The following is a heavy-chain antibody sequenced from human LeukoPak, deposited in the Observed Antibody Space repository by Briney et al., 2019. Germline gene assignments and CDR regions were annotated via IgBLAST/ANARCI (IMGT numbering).Heavy chain of an antibody. D-gene: IGHD6-13*01. J-gene: IGHJ2*01. Sequence: SETLSLTCTVSGGSISTYYWNWIRQPAGKGLEWIGRIYTSGSTNYNPSLKSRVTISVDTSKNQFSLKLSSVTAADTAVYYCARVYYSSSYDYWYFDLWGRGTLVTVSS. CDR3: ARVYYSSSYDYWYFDL. CDR1: GGSISTYY. V-gene: IGHV4-4*07. CDR2: IYTSGST.